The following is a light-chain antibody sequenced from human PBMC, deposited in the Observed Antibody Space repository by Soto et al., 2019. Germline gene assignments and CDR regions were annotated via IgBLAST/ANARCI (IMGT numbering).Light chain of an antibody. CDR2: AAS. V-gene: IGKV1-39*01. CDR1: QTISNY. CDR3: QQSYTSPWM. J-gene: IGKJ1*01. Sequence: DIHITQSPSSLSAFVGGRVTITCRAGQTISNYVNWYQQKPGKAPKVLIYAASTLQSGVPSRFSGSGSGADFTLTISSLQPEDFATYYCQQSYTSPWMFGQGTKVDTK.